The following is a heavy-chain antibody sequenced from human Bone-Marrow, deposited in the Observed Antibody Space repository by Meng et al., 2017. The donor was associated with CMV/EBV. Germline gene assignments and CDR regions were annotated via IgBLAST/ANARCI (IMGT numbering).Heavy chain of an antibody. CDR2: IIPIFGTA. V-gene: IGHV1-69*05. Sequence: SVKVSCKASGGTFSSYAISWVRQAPGQGLEWMGGIIPIFGTANYAQKFQGRVTITTDESTSTAYMELSSLRSEDTAVYYCARGYCSSTSCPPYYFDYWGQGTLVTVSS. CDR3: ARGYCSSTSCPPYYFDY. D-gene: IGHD2-2*01. CDR1: GGTFSSYA. J-gene: IGHJ4*02.